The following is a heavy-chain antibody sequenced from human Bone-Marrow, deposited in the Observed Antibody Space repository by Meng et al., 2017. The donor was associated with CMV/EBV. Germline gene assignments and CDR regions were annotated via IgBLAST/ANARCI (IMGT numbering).Heavy chain of an antibody. CDR3: ARKAGADYYFDY. V-gene: IGHV3-7*01. CDR2: IKQDGSEK. J-gene: IGHJ4*02. D-gene: IGHD1-26*01. CDR1: GFTFSSYW. Sequence: GESLRLSCAASGFTFSSYWMSWVRQAPGKGLEWVANIKQDGSEKCYVDSVKGRFTISRDNAKNSLYLQMNSLRAEDTAVYYCARKAGADYYFDYWGQGTLVTVSS.